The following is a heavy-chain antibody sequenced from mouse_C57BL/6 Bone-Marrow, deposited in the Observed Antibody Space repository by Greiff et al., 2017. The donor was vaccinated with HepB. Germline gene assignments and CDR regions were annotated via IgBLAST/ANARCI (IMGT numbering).Heavy chain of an antibody. Sequence: DVKLVESGGGLVKPGGSLKLSCAASGFTFSSYAMSWVRQTPEKRLEWVATISDGGSYTYYPDNVKGRFTISRDNAKNNLYLQMSHLKSEDTAIYYCAIDGGYYEGYWGQGTLVTVSA. CDR2: ISDGGSYT. CDR1: GFTFSSYA. V-gene: IGHV5-4*01. J-gene: IGHJ3*01. D-gene: IGHD2-4*01. CDR3: AIDGGYYEGY.